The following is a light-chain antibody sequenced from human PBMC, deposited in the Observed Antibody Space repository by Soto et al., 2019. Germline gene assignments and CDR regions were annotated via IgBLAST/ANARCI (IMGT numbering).Light chain of an antibody. CDR1: QTVSSRY. Sequence: EIVLTQSPGTLSLSPGERATLSCRASQTVSSRYLAWYQQKPGQAPRLLMYGASTSATGIPDRFSGSGSGTDFTLTISRLEPEDFAVYFCQQYGRSLPFTFGQGTKVEIK. CDR2: GAS. V-gene: IGKV3-20*01. CDR3: QQYGRSLPFT. J-gene: IGKJ2*01.